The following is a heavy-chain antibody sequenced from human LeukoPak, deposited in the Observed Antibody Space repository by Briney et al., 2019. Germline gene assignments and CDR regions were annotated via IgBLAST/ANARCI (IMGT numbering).Heavy chain of an antibody. J-gene: IGHJ4*02. Sequence: GGSLRLSCTPSGYTFRIYDMSWLRRAPGKGLEWLSSITDSGGSTYYADSVKGRFTISRDNSKNTLYLQMNSLRAEDTAVYYCANRGANKQYYFDYWGQGTLVTVSS. CDR1: GYTFRIYD. CDR2: ITDSGGST. CDR3: ANRGANKQYYFDY. D-gene: IGHD4/OR15-4a*01. V-gene: IGHV3-23*01.